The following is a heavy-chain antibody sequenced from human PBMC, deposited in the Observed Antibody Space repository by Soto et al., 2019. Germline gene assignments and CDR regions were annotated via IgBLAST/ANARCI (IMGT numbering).Heavy chain of an antibody. V-gene: IGHV3-30*03. Sequence: QVQLVESGGGVVQPGRSLRLLCEGSGFTFSRYGMHWVRQAPGMGLEWVAVVSHDGLAQYYGDSVKGRLTVSRDNAKNTVYLHVNTLRDEDTAVYYCARGGAMGVDYWGQGTLVTVSS. D-gene: IGHD1-26*01. CDR1: GFTFSRYG. CDR3: ARGGAMGVDY. CDR2: VSHDGLAQ. J-gene: IGHJ4*02.